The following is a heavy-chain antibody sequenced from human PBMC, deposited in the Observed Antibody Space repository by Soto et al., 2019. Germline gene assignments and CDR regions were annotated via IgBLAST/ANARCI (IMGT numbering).Heavy chain of an antibody. D-gene: IGHD2-2*03. V-gene: IGHV4-34*01. J-gene: IGHJ6*03. CDR3: ARALGYCSSTSCHGHYMDV. CDR1: GGSFSGYY. CDR2: INHSGST. Sequence: SETLSLTCAVYGGSFSGYYWSWIRQPPGKGLEWIGEINHSGSTNYNPSLKSRVTISVDTSKNQFSLKLSSVTAADTAVYYCARALGYCSSTSCHGHYMDVWGKGTTVTVS.